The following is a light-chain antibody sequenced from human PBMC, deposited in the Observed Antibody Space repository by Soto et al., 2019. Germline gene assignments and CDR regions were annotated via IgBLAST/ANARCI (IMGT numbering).Light chain of an antibody. CDR2: KVS. Sequence: DVVMTQTPLSSPVALGQPASLSCRSSQSLAHSNGNTYLSWLQQRPGQPPRLLIYKVSNRLSGVPDRFSGSGAGTDFTLNISRVEAEDVVVYYCMQATHFPRTFGQGTKVEIK. CDR1: QSLAHSNGNTY. CDR3: MQATHFPRT. J-gene: IGKJ1*01. V-gene: IGKV2-24*01.